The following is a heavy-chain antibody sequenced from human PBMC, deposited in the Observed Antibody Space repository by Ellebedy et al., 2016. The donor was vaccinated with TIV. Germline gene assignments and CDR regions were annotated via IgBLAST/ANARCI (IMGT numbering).Heavy chain of an antibody. CDR3: ARVVWQQPVSYAFVI. D-gene: IGHD6-13*01. CDR2: ISYSGST. J-gene: IGHJ3*02. Sequence: MPSETLSLTCTVPGGSISSGGYYWSWIRQPPGKGLEWIVYISYSGSTHYNPCLKSRVTVSVDTSKNQSSLRLSSVTSADTAVYYCARVVWQQPVSYAFVIWGQGTMVTVSS. CDR1: GGSISSGGYY. V-gene: IGHV4-61*08.